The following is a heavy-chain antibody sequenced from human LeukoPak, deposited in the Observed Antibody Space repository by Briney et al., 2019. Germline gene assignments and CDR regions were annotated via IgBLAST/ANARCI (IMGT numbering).Heavy chain of an antibody. CDR3: ARDLTTSDGFDI. J-gene: IGHJ3*02. V-gene: IGHV4-59*01. CDR2: IYYSGST. Sequence: SETLSLTCTVSGGSISSYYWSWIRQPPGKGLEWIGYIYYSGSTNYNPSLKSRVTISVDTSKNQYALKLSSVTAADTAVYYCARDLTTSDGFDIWGQGTMVTVSS. CDR1: GGSISSYY. D-gene: IGHD2/OR15-2a*01.